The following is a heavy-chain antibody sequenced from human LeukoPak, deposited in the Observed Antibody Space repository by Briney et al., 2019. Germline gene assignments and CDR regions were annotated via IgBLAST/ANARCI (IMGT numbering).Heavy chain of an antibody. J-gene: IGHJ4*02. V-gene: IGHV3-43*01. D-gene: IGHD2-8*01. Sequence: GGSLRLSCAASGFNFDEYSIHWVRQAPGRGLEWISLIQGDGSRTYYADSVKGRFTISRDNSKKSLYLQMNSLRAEDTALYYCEKEKLGTKGCTFDYWGLGTLVTVSS. CDR1: GFNFDEYS. CDR3: EKEKLGTKGCTFDY. CDR2: IQGDGSRT.